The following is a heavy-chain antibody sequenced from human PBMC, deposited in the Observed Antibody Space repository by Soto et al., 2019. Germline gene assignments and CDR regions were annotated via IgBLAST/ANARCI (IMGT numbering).Heavy chain of an antibody. Sequence: SSVMVSCKASGGTFSSYAISWVRQAPGQGLEWMGGIIPIFGTANYAQKFQGRVTITADESTSTAYMELSSLRSEDTAVYYCASNGTYYYDSSGYPYYYYYYGMDVWGQGTTVTVSS. V-gene: IGHV1-69*13. D-gene: IGHD3-22*01. CDR2: IIPIFGTA. CDR1: GGTFSSYA. J-gene: IGHJ6*02. CDR3: ASNGTYYYDSSGYPYYYYYYGMDV.